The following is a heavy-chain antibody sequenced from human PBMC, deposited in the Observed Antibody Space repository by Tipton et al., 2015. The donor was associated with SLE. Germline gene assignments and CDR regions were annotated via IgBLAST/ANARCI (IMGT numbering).Heavy chain of an antibody. CDR3: GRLREVFRWDSGDERPIAIDH. Sequence: TLSLTCTASGGSISSGGYSWSWIRQPPGKGLEWIGEINHSGRTNYYPSLKSRVTISRDTSRNQFSLRLTSVTAGDTAVYYCGRLREVFRWDSGDERPIAIDHWGQGALVTVSS. CDR2: INHSGRT. D-gene: IGHD5-12*01. CDR1: GGSISSGGYS. V-gene: IGHV4-30-2*01. J-gene: IGHJ4*02.